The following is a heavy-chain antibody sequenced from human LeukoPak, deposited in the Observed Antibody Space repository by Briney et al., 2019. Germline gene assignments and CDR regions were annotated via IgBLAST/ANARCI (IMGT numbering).Heavy chain of an antibody. CDR1: GGTFSSYA. J-gene: IGHJ5*01. CDR3: ARAPSIVVVPFWFDS. D-gene: IGHD2-2*01. Sequence: ASVKVSCTASGGTFSSYAISWVRQAPGQGLEWMGRIIPILGIANYAQKFQGRVTITADKSTSTAYMELSSLRSEDTAVYYCARAPSIVVVPFWFDSWGQGTLVTVSS. CDR2: IIPILGIA. V-gene: IGHV1-69*04.